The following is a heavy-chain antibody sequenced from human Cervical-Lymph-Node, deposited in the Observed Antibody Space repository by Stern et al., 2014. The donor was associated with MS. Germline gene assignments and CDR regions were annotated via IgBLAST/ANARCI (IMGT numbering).Heavy chain of an antibody. Sequence: VQLVESGSELKKPGASVKVSCKASGYTFTNYAVNWVRQAPGQGLEWMGWISTNTGDPDYAQDFTGRFVFSMDTSVSTAYLQISRLKAEDTAVYYCARPNDSSGLFDQWGQGTLVTVSS. D-gene: IGHD3-22*01. J-gene: IGHJ5*02. CDR2: ISTNTGDP. V-gene: IGHV7-4-1*02. CDR1: GYTFTNYA. CDR3: ARPNDSSGLFDQ.